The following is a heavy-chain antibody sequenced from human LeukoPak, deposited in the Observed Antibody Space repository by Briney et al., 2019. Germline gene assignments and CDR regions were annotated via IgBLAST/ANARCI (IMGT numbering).Heavy chain of an antibody. V-gene: IGHV3-7*01. CDR3: ARGRFHLDSGVYSSLYH. J-gene: IGHJ4*01. Sequence: SGGSLRLSCTASGFTFSSYWMSWVRQAPGKGLEWVANIKEDGSEKYYVDSVKGRFTISRDNAKNSLYLQMNSLRAEDTAVYYCARGRFHLDSGVYSSLYHWGHGTLVTVSS. CDR1: GFTFSSYW. D-gene: IGHD3-22*01. CDR2: IKEDGSEK.